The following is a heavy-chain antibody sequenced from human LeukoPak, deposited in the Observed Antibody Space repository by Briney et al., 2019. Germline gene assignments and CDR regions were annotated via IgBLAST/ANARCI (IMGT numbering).Heavy chain of an antibody. CDR3: ARDTRDAFDI. CDR2: IYTSGST. CDR1: GGSISSGSYY. V-gene: IGHV4-61*02. J-gene: IGHJ3*02. Sequence: PSETLSLTCTVSGGSISSGSYYWSWIRQPAGKGLEWIGRIYTSGSTNYNPSLKSRVTISVDTSKNQFSLKLSSVTAADTAVYYCARDTRDAFDIWGQGTMVTVSS.